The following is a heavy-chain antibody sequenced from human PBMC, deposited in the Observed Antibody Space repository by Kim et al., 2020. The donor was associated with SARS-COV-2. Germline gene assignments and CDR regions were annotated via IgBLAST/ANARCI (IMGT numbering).Heavy chain of an antibody. Sequence: SGPTLVNPTQTLTLTCTFSGFSLSTSGVGVGWIRQPPGKALEWLALIYWDDDKRYSPSLESRLTITKDTSKNQVVLTMTNMDPVDTAIYYCAHTYGVIPMGYWGLGTLVTVSS. D-gene: IGHD2-21*01. V-gene: IGHV2-5*02. J-gene: IGHJ4*02. CDR3: AHTYGVIPMGY. CDR2: IYWDDDK. CDR1: GFSLSTSGVG.